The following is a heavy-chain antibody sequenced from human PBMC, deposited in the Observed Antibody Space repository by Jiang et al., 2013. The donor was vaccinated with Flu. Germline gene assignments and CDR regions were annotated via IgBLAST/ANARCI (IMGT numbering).Heavy chain of an antibody. CDR2: IYHSGST. V-gene: IGHV4-38-2*02. D-gene: IGHD7-27*01. Sequence: GPGLVKPSQTLSLTCTVSGYSISSGYYWGWIRQPPGKGLECIGSIYHSGSTYYNPSLESPVTMSVDTSKNQFSLKLASVTAADTALYYCARQGTGANWGFXSWGQGTLVTVSS. J-gene: IGHJ4*02. CDR3: ARQGTGANWGFXS. CDR1: GYSISSGYY.